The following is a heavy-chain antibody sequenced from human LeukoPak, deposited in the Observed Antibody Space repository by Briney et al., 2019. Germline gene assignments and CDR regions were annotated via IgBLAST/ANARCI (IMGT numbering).Heavy chain of an antibody. CDR1: GYTFTGYY. J-gene: IGHJ4*02. CDR2: INPNSGGT. V-gene: IGHV1-2*02. Sequence: ASVKVSCKASGYTFTGYYMHWVRQAPGQGLEWMGWINPNSGGTDYAQKFQGRVTMTRDTSISTAYMELSSLRSEDTAVYYCARDLVVSYSSSWYGFDYWGQGTLVTVSS. D-gene: IGHD6-13*01. CDR3: ARDLVVSYSSSWYGFDY.